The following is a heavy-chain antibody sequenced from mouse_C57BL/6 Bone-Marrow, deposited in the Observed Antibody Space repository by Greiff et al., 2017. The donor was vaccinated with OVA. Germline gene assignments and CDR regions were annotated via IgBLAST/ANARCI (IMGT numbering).Heavy chain of an antibody. V-gene: IGHV14-4*01. CDR3: TTPGPYAMDY. CDR1: GFNIKDDY. CDR2: IDPENGDT. J-gene: IGHJ4*01. Sequence: EVKLQQSGAELVRPGASVKLSCTASGFNIKDDYMHWVKQRPEQGLEWIGWIDPENGDTEYASKFQGKATITADTSSNTAYLQLSSLTSEDTAVYYCTTPGPYAMDYWGQGTSVTVSS.